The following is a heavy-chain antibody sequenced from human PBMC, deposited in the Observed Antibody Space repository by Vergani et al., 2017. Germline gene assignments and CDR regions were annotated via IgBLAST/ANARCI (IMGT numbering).Heavy chain of an antibody. Sequence: QVQLVQSGAEVKKPGSSVKVSCKASGGTFSSYAISWVRQAPGQGLEWMGGILPIFGTDNYAQKFQGRVTITADESTSTAYMELSSLRSEDTAVYYCAKERVLAYYYDSSGYNDWGQGTLVTVAS. V-gene: IGHV1-69*01. J-gene: IGHJ4*02. CDR1: GGTFSSYA. CDR2: ILPIFGTD. CDR3: AKERVLAYYYDSSGYND. D-gene: IGHD3-22*01.